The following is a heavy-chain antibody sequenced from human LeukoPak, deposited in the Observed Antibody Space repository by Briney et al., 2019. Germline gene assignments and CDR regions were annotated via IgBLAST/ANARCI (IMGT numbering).Heavy chain of an antibody. V-gene: IGHV3-48*03. CDR3: ARDLSGVTGYTYGRGIDY. CDR2: ISSSASII. J-gene: IGHJ4*02. CDR1: GFTFSDYE. Sequence: GGSLRLSCAASGFTFSDYEMNWVRQAPGKWLEWVSYISSSASIIYYSDSVKGRFTISRDNAKNSLYLQMNSLRAEDTAVYYCARDLSGVTGYTYGRGIDYWGQGTLVTVSS. D-gene: IGHD5-18*01.